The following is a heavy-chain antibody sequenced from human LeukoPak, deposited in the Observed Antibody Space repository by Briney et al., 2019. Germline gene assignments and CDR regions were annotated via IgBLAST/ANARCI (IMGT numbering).Heavy chain of an antibody. Sequence: GESLKISCKGSGYIFTSYWIGWVRQMPGKGLEWMGIIYPGDSDTRYSPSFQGQVTISADKSISTAYLQWSSLKASDTAMYYCARHPMVRGVMNYYYMDVWGKGTTVTVSS. J-gene: IGHJ6*03. V-gene: IGHV5-51*01. D-gene: IGHD3-10*01. CDR3: ARHPMVRGVMNYYYMDV. CDR1: GYIFTSYW. CDR2: IYPGDSDT.